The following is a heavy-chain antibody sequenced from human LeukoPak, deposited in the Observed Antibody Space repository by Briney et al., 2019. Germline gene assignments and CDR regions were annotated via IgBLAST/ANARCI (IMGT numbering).Heavy chain of an antibody. CDR2: ISSSSSYI. V-gene: IGHV3-21*01. Sequence: GGSLRLSCAASGFTFSSYSMNWVRQAPGKGLEWVSSISSSSSYIYYADSVKGRFTISRDNAKNSLYLQMNSLRAEDTAVYYCARGGDGYNNVDYWGQGTLVIVSS. D-gene: IGHD5-24*01. J-gene: IGHJ4*02. CDR1: GFTFSSYS. CDR3: ARGGDGYNNVDY.